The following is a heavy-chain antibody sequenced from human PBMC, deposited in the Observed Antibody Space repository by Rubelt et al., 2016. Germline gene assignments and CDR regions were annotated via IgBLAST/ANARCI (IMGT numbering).Heavy chain of an antibody. D-gene: IGHD4-17*01. CDR1: GDSISGSTDY. CDR2: IYNHGRA. CDR3: ARYANEDGDFRFDP. Sequence: QLQLHESGPGLVKPSETLALTCTVSGDSISGSTDYWGWIRQPPGKGLEWIGSIYNHGRANYNPSLESRVTLSVKTTKKHFSLKCRSVTAAETALLYCARYANEDGDFRFDPWGQGTLVTVSS. J-gene: IGHJ5*02. V-gene: IGHV4-39*02.